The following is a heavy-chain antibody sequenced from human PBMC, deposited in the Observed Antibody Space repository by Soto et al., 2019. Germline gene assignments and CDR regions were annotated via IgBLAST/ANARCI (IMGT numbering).Heavy chain of an antibody. V-gene: IGHV3-9*01. CDR2: ISCNSGDI. CDR1: GLNGDCVY. Sequence: SMGFRCLNTGLNGDCVYLRCLRQLPRKGLEWVSGISCNSGDIGHADSVKGRFTISRDNAKNSLHLQMNSLRAEDTALYYCIKWGK. J-gene: IGHJ6*03. CDR3: IK.